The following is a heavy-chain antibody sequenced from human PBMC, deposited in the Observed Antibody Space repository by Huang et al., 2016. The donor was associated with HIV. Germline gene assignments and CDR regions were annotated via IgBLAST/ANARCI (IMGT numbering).Heavy chain of an antibody. CDR1: GFRVDNSA. J-gene: IGHJ4*02. Sequence: EVQLVESGGNLIQTGGSLRLACAASGFRVDNSAIYLVRQSPGKGLEWVSIISLNIVNIAYGDSVKGRFTISRDNARNSLYLQMNSLRPDDTALYYCVKGDIVGTANFFDYWGQGTQVSVSS. D-gene: IGHD1-26*01. CDR3: VKGDIVGTANFFDY. V-gene: IGHV3-9*01. CDR2: ISLNIVNI.